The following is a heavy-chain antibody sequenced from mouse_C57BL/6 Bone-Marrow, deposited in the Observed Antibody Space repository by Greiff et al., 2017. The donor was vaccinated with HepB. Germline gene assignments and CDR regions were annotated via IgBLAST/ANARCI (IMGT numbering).Heavy chain of an antibody. Sequence: QVQLQQPGAELVRPGSSVKLSCKASGYTFTSYWMDWVKQRPGQGLEWIGNIYPSDSETHYNQKFKDKATLTVDKSSSTAYMQLSSLTSEDSAVYYCASCRNYYGSTHWYFDVWGTGTTVTVSS. V-gene: IGHV1-61*01. CDR2: IYPSDSET. D-gene: IGHD1-1*01. CDR3: ASCRNYYGSTHWYFDV. CDR1: GYTFTSYW. J-gene: IGHJ1*03.